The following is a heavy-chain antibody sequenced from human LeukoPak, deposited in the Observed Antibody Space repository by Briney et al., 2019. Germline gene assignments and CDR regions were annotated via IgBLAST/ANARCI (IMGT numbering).Heavy chain of an antibody. Sequence: PGGSLRLSCAASGFTFSSYWKTWVRQAPGKGLEWVANIKQDGSEKYYVDSVKGRFTISRDNAKNSLYLQMNSLRAEDTALYYCAKGGYDTRSPLNYWGQGTLVTVSS. CDR2: IKQDGSEK. J-gene: IGHJ4*02. D-gene: IGHD3-9*01. V-gene: IGHV3-7*03. CDR3: AKGGYDTRSPLNY. CDR1: GFTFSSYW.